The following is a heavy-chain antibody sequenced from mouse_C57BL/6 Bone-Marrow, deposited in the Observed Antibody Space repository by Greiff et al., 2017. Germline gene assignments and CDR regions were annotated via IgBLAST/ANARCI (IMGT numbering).Heavy chain of an antibody. Sequence: VQLQQPGAELVKPGASVKLSCKASGYTFTSYWITWVKQRPGQGLEWIGEIYPGSGSTNYNEKFKSKATLTVDTSSSTAYMQLRSLTSEDSAVYYCASRGGWRSFDYWGQGTTLTVSS. J-gene: IGHJ2*01. V-gene: IGHV1-55*01. CDR1: GYTFTSYW. D-gene: IGHD2-3*01. CDR2: IYPGSGST. CDR3: ASRGGWRSFDY.